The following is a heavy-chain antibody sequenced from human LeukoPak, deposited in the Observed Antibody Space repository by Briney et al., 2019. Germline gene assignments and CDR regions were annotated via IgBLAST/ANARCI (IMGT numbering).Heavy chain of an antibody. CDR3: ARLLDYDNSGDPDIFDI. J-gene: IGHJ3*02. D-gene: IGHD3-22*01. V-gene: IGHV4-59*01. CDR1: GGIRSDY. Sequence: PSETLSLTCTVSGGIRSDYWSWIRQSPGKGLEWIGRVSYTGSTRYNPSLQSRVTLSLDTSRNHFSLKLSSLNAADTAVYYCARLLDYDNSGDPDIFDIWGQGTMVTVSS. CDR2: VSYTGST.